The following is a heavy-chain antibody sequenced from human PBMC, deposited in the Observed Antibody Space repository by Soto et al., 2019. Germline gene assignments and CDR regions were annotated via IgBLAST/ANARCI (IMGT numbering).Heavy chain of an antibody. V-gene: IGHV1-2*02. CDR2: INPNSGGT. D-gene: IGHD2-2*01. J-gene: IGHJ6*02. CDR3: ARDQVVVVSAAISYGMDV. Sequence: ASVKVSCKASGYTFTGYYMHWVRQAPGQGLEWMGWINPNSGGTNYAQKFQGRVTMTRDTSISTAYMELSRLRSDDTAVYYCARDQVVVVSAAISYGMDVWGQGTTVTVSS. CDR1: GYTFTGYY.